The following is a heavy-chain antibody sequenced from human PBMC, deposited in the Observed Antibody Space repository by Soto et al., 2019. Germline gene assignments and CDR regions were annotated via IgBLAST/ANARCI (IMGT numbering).Heavy chain of an antibody. CDR3: ARSDCSSTSCTFYP. J-gene: IGHJ5*02. Sequence: ASVKVSCKASGGTFSSYTISWVRQAPGQGLEWMGRIIPILGIANYAQKFHGRVTITADKSTSTAYMELSSLRSEDTAVYYCARSDCSSTSCTFYPWGQGTLVTVSS. D-gene: IGHD2-2*01. CDR2: IIPILGIA. CDR1: GGTFSSYT. V-gene: IGHV1-69*02.